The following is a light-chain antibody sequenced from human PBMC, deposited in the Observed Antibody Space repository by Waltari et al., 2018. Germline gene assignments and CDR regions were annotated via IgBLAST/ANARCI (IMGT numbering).Light chain of an antibody. V-gene: IGKV1-5*03. J-gene: IGKJ2*01. CDR3: QQYHTFYT. Sequence: TQMTQPPPTLSVSVGDTVTITCRASQNINSWLAWYQQKPGKAPKLLIYKTSSLEGGVPSRVSGVGSETEFTLTISSLQPDDFATYYCQQYHTFYTFGQGTKLEIK. CDR1: QNINSW. CDR2: KTS.